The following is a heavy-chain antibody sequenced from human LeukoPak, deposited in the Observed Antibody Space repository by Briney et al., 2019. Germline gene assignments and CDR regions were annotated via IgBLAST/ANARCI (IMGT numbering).Heavy chain of an antibody. V-gene: IGHV4-39*07. J-gene: IGHJ6*04. Sequence: PSETLSLTCTVSGGSISSSSYYWGWIRQPPGKGLEWIGEINHSGSTNYNPSLKSRVAISVDTSKNQFSLKLSSVTAADTAVYYCARLSSDVWGKGTTVTISS. CDR3: ARLSSDV. CDR2: INHSGST. CDR1: GGSISSSSYY.